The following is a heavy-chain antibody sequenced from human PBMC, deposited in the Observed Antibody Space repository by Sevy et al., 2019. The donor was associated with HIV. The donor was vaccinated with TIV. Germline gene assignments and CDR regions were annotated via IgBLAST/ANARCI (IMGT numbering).Heavy chain of an antibody. D-gene: IGHD3-16*01. Sequence: GSLRLSCAASRFTFSTYDIHWVRQAPGKGLEWVAVISHDGSYQYYTDSVKGRFTISRDESKNKAYLQMNSLRADDSGVYYCAKGQGYDYIWGNERSEYYFDYWGQGTLVTVSS. CDR1: RFTFSTYD. V-gene: IGHV3-30*18. CDR2: ISHDGSYQ. J-gene: IGHJ4*02. CDR3: AKGQGYDYIWGNERSEYYFDY.